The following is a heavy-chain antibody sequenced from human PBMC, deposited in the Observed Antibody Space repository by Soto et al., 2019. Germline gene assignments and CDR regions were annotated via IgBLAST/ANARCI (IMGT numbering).Heavy chain of an antibody. CDR1: GYSFTSYW. J-gene: IGHJ6*02. D-gene: IGHD2-8*02. V-gene: IGHV5-51*01. CDR2: IYPGDSNT. CDR3: ARLLVPVAAKSYYYGMDV. Sequence: GESLKISCKGSGYSFTSYWIGWVRQMPGKGLEWMGIIYPGDSNTRYSPAFQGQVTISADKSSSTAYLQWSSLKASDTAMYYSARLLVPVAAKSYYYGMDVWGQGTTVTVSS.